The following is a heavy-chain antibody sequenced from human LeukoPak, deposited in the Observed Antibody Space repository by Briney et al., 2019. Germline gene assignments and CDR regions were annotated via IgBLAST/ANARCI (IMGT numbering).Heavy chain of an antibody. Sequence: PGGSLRLSCAASGFTFSSYSMNWVRQAPGKGLEWVSSISSSSSYIYYADSVKGRFTISRDNAKNSLYLQMNSLRAEDTAVYYCARDRSGSYLGYFDYWGQGTLVTASS. J-gene: IGHJ4*02. CDR1: GFTFSSYS. V-gene: IGHV3-21*01. CDR2: ISSSSSYI. CDR3: ARDRSGSYLGYFDY. D-gene: IGHD1-26*01.